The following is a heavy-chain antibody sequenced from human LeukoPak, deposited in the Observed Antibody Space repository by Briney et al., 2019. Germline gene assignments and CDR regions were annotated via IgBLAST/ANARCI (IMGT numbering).Heavy chain of an antibody. D-gene: IGHD2-2*01. Sequence: PGGSLRLSCAAAGFTFSSYAMSWVRQAPGKGLEWVSAISGSGGSTYYADSVKGRFTISRDNSKNTLYLQMNSLRAEDTAVYYCARPVLPRWGLIVPAAPPGAFDIWGQGTMVTVSS. V-gene: IGHV3-23*01. CDR2: ISGSGGST. CDR1: GFTFSSYA. CDR3: ARPVLPRWGLIVPAAPPGAFDI. J-gene: IGHJ3*02.